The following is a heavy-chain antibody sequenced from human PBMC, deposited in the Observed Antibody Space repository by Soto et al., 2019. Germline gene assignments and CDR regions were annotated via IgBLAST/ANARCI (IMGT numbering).Heavy chain of an antibody. J-gene: IGHJ6*01. D-gene: IGHD3-3*01. CDR1: GYSISSDNW. Sequence: PSETLSLTCAVPGYSISSDNWWGWIRQPPGKGLEWIGYIFYTGTTYYNLSLKSRVTMSVDTAKDQFSLKLSSVTAADTAVYYCARGQKPSHSSIFFLLYEDYGMHL. CDR2: IFYTGTT. CDR3: ARGQKPSHSSIFFLLYEDYGMHL. V-gene: IGHV4-28*03.